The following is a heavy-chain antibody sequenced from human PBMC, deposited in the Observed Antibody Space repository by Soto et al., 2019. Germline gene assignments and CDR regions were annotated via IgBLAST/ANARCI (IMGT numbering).Heavy chain of an antibody. CDR1: GFTFSSYS. Sequence: NPGGSLRLSCAASGFTFSSYSMNWVRQAPGKGLEWVSSISSSSSYIYYADSVKGRFTISRDNAKNSLYLQMNSLRAEDTAVYYCARGAGYRPYYYYGMDVWGQGTTVTVSS. CDR2: ISSSSSYI. CDR3: ARGAGYRPYYYYGMDV. V-gene: IGHV3-21*01. J-gene: IGHJ6*02. D-gene: IGHD4-4*01.